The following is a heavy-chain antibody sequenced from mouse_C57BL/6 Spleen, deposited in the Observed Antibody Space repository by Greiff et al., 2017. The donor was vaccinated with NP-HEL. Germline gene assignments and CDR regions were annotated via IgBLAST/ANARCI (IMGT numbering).Heavy chain of an antibody. V-gene: IGHV1-5*01. CDR1: GYTFTSYW. CDR2: IYPGNSDT. CDR3: TRSNSNYWYFDV. Sequence: EVMLVESGTVLARPGASVKMSCKTSGYTFTSYWMHWVKQRPGQGLEWIGAIYPGNSDTSYNQKFKGKAKLTAVTSASTAYMELSSLTSEDSAVYYCTRSNSNYWYFDVWGTGTTVTVSS. D-gene: IGHD2-5*01. J-gene: IGHJ1*03.